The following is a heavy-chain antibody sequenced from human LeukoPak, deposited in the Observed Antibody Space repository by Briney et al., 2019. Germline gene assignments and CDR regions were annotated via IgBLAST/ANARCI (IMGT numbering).Heavy chain of an antibody. V-gene: IGHV4-59*12. CDR1: GGSISSYY. CDR3: ARGVRYYDYVWGSYRYRSFDY. D-gene: IGHD3-16*02. Sequence: SETLSLTCTVSGGSISSYYWSWIRQPPGKGLEWIGYIYYSGSTNYDPSLKSRVTISVDTSKNQFSLKLNSVTAADTALYYCARGVRYYDYVWGSYRYRSFDYWGQGTLVTVSS. CDR2: IYYSGST. J-gene: IGHJ4*02.